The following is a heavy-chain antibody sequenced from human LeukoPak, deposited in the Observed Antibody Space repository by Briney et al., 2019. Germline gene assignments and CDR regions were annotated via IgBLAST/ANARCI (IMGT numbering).Heavy chain of an antibody. V-gene: IGHV3-20*04. D-gene: IGHD3-22*01. CDR2: INWNGGST. J-gene: IGHJ3*02. CDR1: GFTFDDYG. Sequence: GGSLRLSCAASGFTFDDYGMSWVRQAPGKGLEWVSGINWNGGSTGYADSVKGRFTISRDNSKNTLYLQMNSLRAEDTAVYYCAKDWSYYYDSSGPNAFDIWGQGTMVTVSS. CDR3: AKDWSYYYDSSGPNAFDI.